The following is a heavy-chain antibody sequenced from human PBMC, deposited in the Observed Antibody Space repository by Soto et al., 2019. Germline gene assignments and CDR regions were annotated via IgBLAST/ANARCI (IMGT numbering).Heavy chain of an antibody. V-gene: IGHV3-30-3*01. CDR3: GRDRRFGNGYNLGFDY. CDR1: GFTFSSYA. J-gene: IGHJ4*02. CDR2: ISFDGSNK. Sequence: QVQLVESGGGVVQPGRSLRLSCTASGFTFSSYAMHWVRQAPGKGLEWVAVISFDGSNKYYADSVKDRFTVSRDNSKNTLYVQMNSLRVEDTAVYYCGRDRRFGNGYNLGFDYWGQGTLVTVSS. D-gene: IGHD5-12*01.